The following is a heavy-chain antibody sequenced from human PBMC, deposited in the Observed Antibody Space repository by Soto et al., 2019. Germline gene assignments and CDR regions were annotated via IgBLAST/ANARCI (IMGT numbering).Heavy chain of an antibody. CDR2: IIPILGIA. V-gene: IGHV1-69*04. CDR3: ARDRGTMIVARGGAFDI. J-gene: IGHJ3*02. Sequence: SVKVSCKASGGTFSSYTISWVRQAPGQGLEWMGRIIPILGIANYAQKFQGRVTITADKSTSTAYMELSSLRSEDTAVYYCARDRGTMIVARGGAFDIWGQGTMVTVSS. D-gene: IGHD3-22*01. CDR1: GGTFSSYT.